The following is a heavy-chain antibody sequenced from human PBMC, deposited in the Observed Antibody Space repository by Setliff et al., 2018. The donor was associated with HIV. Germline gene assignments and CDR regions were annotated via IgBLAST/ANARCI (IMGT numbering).Heavy chain of an antibody. CDR1: GFTFSDHY. CDR3: ARVQYFNSGGYWATIRHYYYMDV. V-gene: IGHV3-33*08. D-gene: IGHD3-22*01. CDR2: IWYDGSNK. Sequence: PGGSLRLSCAASGFTFSDHYMDWVRQAPGKGLEWVAVIWYDGSNKYYADSVKGRFTISRDNTKNSLFLQMNSLRAEDTAVYYCARVQYFNSGGYWATIRHYYYMDVWGKGTAVTVSS. J-gene: IGHJ6*03.